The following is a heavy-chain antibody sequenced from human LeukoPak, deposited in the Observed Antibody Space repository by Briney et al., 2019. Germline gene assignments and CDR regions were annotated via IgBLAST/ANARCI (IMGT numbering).Heavy chain of an antibody. CDR1: GYTFTGYY. D-gene: IGHD3-10*01. J-gene: IGHJ5*02. CDR3: ARDVGYYYGSGSYYDTNWFDP. Sequence: GASVKVSCKASGYTFTGYYMHWVRQAPGQGLEWMGWINPNSGNTGYAQKFQGRVTMTRDTSISTAYMELSRLRSDDTAVYYCARDVGYYYGSGSYYDTNWFDPWGQGTLVTVSS. V-gene: IGHV1-2*02. CDR2: INPNSGNT.